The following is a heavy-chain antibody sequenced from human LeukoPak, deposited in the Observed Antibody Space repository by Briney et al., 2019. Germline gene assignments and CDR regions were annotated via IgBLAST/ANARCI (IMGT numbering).Heavy chain of an antibody. CDR3: AGAYSAYDPFDY. CDR1: GFTFSNYW. D-gene: IGHD5-12*01. V-gene: IGHV3-74*01. CDR2: LNADGNSI. J-gene: IGHJ4*02. Sequence: GGSLRLSCAASGFTFSNYWMHWVRQAPGKGLVWVSRLNADGNSITYADSVRGRFTISRDNAKNTVHLQMNSLRVEDTAIYFCAGAYSAYDPFDYWGQGTLVTVSS.